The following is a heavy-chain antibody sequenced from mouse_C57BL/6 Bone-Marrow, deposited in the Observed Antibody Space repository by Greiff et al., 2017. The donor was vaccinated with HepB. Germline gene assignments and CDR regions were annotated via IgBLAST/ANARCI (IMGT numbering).Heavy chain of an antibody. CDR2: INPNNGGT. Sequence: EVQLQQFGPELVKPGASVKISCKASGYTFTDYYMNWVKQSHGKSLEWIGDINPNNGGTSYNQKFKGKATLTVDKSSSTAYMELRSLTSEDSAVYYCARSGSYSNYDDWGQGTTLTVSS. V-gene: IGHV1-26*01. D-gene: IGHD2-5*01. J-gene: IGHJ2*01. CDR3: ARSGSYSNYDD. CDR1: GYTFTDYY.